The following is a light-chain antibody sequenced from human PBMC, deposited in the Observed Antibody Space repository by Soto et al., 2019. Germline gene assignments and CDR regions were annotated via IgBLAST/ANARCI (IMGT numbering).Light chain of an antibody. Sequence: EIVMTQSPSTLSVSPGERATLSCRASQSVSSNLAWYQQKPEQAPRLLIYGASTRATGIPARFSGSGSGTEFTLTISSLQSEDFAVYYCQQYNNWPRWTFGQGTKVEIK. CDR2: GAS. J-gene: IGKJ1*01. V-gene: IGKV3-15*01. CDR3: QQYNNWPRWT. CDR1: QSVSSN.